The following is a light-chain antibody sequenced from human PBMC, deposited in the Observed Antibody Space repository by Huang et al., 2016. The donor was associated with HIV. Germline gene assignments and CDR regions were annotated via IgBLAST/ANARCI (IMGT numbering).Light chain of an antibody. CDR2: EAS. Sequence: EIVLTQSPATLSLSPGDRATPSCRASQSVGVYLAWYQQKPSQAPRLLIFEASNRATGIPDRSSGSGSGTGFTLTIDVLQRDDFAIYYCQQRTKWPPVLTFGGGTRVEIK. V-gene: IGKV3-11*01. CDR1: QSVGVY. J-gene: IGKJ4*01. CDR3: QQRTKWPPVLT.